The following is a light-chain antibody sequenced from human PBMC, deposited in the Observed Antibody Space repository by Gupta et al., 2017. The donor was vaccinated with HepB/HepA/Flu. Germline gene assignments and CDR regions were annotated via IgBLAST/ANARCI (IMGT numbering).Light chain of an antibody. CDR1: QSCLYSHKNKQY. Sequence: DIVMTQSPSSLAVSLGERATICCKFSQSCLYSHKNKQYLGWYQQNPGQPPKLLIYWASTRECGVADSFSGRGGGTDFILTISRQQAEDVAVYYCQQDNSTPFTFGRGTKVDIK. J-gene: IGKJ3*01. CDR2: WAS. V-gene: IGKV4-1*01. CDR3: QQDNSTPFT.